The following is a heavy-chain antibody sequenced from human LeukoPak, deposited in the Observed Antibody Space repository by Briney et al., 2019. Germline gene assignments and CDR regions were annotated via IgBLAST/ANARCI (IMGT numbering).Heavy chain of an antibody. CDR2: ISYDGSNK. Sequence: GRSLRLSCAASGFTFSSYAMHWVRQAPGKGLEWVAVISYDGSNKYYADSVKGRFTISRDNAKKSLYLQMNSLRAEDTAVYYCARVVWSGYYFFANGGFDYWGQGTLVTVSS. D-gene: IGHD3-3*01. J-gene: IGHJ4*02. CDR3: ARVVWSGYYFFANGGFDY. V-gene: IGHV3-30*04. CDR1: GFTFSSYA.